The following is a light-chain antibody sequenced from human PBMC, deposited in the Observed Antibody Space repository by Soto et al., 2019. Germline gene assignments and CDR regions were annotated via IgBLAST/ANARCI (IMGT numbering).Light chain of an antibody. J-gene: IGKJ2*01. CDR1: QSVRSN. CDR3: QQYNNWPPVT. CDR2: SAS. V-gene: IGKV3-15*01. Sequence: EIVMTQSPATLSVSPGERATLSCRASQSVRSNLAWYQLEPGQAPRLLIYSASTRATGIPARFSGSGSGTEFTLTISSLQSEDFAVYYCQQYNNWPPVTFGQGTKLEIK.